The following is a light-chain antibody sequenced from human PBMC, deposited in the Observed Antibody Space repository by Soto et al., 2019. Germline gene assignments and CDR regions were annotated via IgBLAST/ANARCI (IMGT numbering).Light chain of an antibody. CDR2: DVS. Sequence: ALTQPRSVSGSPGQSVTISCTGTSSDVGGYNYVSWYQQHPGKAPKLMIYDVSKRPSGVPDSFSGSKSGNTASLTISGLQAEDEADYYCCSYAGSYTYVFGTGTKVTV. CDR1: SSDVGGYNY. V-gene: IGLV2-11*01. CDR3: CSYAGSYTYV. J-gene: IGLJ1*01.